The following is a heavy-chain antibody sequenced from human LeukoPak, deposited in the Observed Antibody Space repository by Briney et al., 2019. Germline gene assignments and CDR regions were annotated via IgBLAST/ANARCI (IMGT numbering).Heavy chain of an antibody. CDR3: AREICGGSCNPPSYMDV. V-gene: IGHV3-53*01. J-gene: IGHJ6*03. CDR1: GFSVSSNY. CDR2: IYNDGTT. Sequence: PGGSLRLSCAASGFSVSSNYMSWVRQAPGKGLQWVSVIYNDGTTYYADSVKGRFTISRDSSKNMLYLQMNSLRAEDTAVYYCAREICGGSCNPPSYMDVWGNGTTVTVSS. D-gene: IGHD2-15*01.